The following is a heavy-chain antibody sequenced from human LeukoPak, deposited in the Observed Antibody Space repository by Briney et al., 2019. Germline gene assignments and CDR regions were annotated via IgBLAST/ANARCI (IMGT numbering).Heavy chain of an antibody. CDR1: GYTFTSYD. CDR3: ARGQEAYYGSGRPGSNY. V-gene: IGHV1-8*01. Sequence: ASVKVSCKASGYTFTSYDINWVRQATGQGLEWMEWMNPNSGNTGYAQKFQGRVTMTRNTSISTAYMELSSLRSEDTAVYYCARGQEAYYGSGRPGSNYWGQGTLVTVSS. D-gene: IGHD3-10*01. J-gene: IGHJ4*02. CDR2: MNPNSGNT.